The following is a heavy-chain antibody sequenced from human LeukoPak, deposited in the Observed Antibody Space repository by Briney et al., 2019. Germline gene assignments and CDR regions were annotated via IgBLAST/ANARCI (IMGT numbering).Heavy chain of an antibody. CDR2: IWYDGSNK. CDR1: GDSFSSVTDY. J-gene: IGHJ4*02. D-gene: IGHD5-12*01. V-gene: IGHV3-33*06. Sequence: PSETLSLTCSVSGDSFSSVTDYWAWIRQPPGKGLEWVAVIWYDGSNKYYADSVKGRFTISRDNSKNTLYLQMNSLRAEDTAVYYCAKDLSEATTDPFYEEWGQGTLVTVSS. CDR3: AKDLSEATTDPFYEE.